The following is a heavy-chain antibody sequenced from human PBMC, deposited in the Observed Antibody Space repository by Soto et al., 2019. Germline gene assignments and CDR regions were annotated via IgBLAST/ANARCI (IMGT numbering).Heavy chain of an antibody. CDR1: GFTFSSYA. Sequence: GGSLRLSCAASGFTFSSYAMHWVRQAPGKGLEWVAVISYDGSNKYYADSVKGRFTISRDNSKNTLYLQMDSLRAEDTAVYYCASHSSGWELYYYGMDVWGQGTTVTVSS. V-gene: IGHV3-30-3*01. CDR3: ASHSSGWELYYYGMDV. J-gene: IGHJ6*02. D-gene: IGHD6-19*01. CDR2: ISYDGSNK.